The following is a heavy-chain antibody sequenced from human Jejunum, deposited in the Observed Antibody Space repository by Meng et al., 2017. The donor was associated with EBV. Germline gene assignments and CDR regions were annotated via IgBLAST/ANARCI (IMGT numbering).Heavy chain of an antibody. Sequence: QWHLQQWGAGLLRPTETLSLTCAVYGGSFSGYYWSWVRQPPGRGLEYIGEVHFSGITNYTPSLKSRVTMSVDASKNQFSLRLTSVTAADTAVYYCARRTGDYVVGYWGQGTLVTVSS. D-gene: IGHD2-8*02. J-gene: IGHJ4*02. CDR1: GGSFSGYY. CDR3: ARRTGDYVVGY. V-gene: IGHV4-34*02. CDR2: VHFSGIT.